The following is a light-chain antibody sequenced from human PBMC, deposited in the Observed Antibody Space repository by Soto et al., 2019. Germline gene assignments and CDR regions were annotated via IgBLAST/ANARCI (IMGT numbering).Light chain of an antibody. Sequence: QSVLTQPASVSGSPGQSITISCTGTSSDVGACDYVSWYQQHPGKAPKLMIYDVSKRPSGVPYRFSGSKSGNAASLTVSGLQGEDEADYYCSSYAGSSWVFGGGTKLTVL. CDR1: SSDVGACDY. J-gene: IGLJ3*02. CDR3: SSYAGSSWV. CDR2: DVS. V-gene: IGLV2-8*01.